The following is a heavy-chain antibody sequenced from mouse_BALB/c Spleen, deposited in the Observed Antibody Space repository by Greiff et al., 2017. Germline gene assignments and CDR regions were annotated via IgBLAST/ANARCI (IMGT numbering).Heavy chain of an antibody. CDR1: GYAFSSSW. J-gene: IGHJ4*01. D-gene: IGHD2-4*01. CDR3: ARSVYDYDRRAMDY. V-gene: IGHV1-82*01. Sequence: VQLQQSGPELVKPGASVKISCKASGYAFSSSWMNWVKQRPGQGLEWIGRIYPGDGDTNYNGKFKGKATLTADKSSSTAYMQLSSLTSVDSAVYFCARSVYDYDRRAMDYWGQGTSVTVSS. CDR2: IYPGDGDT.